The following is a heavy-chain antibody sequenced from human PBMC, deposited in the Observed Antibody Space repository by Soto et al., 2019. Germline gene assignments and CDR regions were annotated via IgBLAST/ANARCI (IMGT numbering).Heavy chain of an antibody. V-gene: IGHV5-51*01. Sequence: PGESLKISCKGSGYSFTSYWIGWVRQMPGKGLEWMGIIYPGDSDTRYSPSFQGQVTISADKSISTAYLQWSSLKASDTAMYYCARRNCGGDCSIHPYYYYGMDVWGQGTTVTVSS. CDR1: GYSFTSYW. J-gene: IGHJ6*02. D-gene: IGHD2-21*02. CDR2: IYPGDSDT. CDR3: ARRNCGGDCSIHPYYYYGMDV.